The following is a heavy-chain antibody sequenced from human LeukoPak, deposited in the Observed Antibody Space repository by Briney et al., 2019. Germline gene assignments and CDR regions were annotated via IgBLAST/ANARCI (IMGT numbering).Heavy chain of an antibody. CDR2: FDPEDGET. CDR1: GYTLTELS. CDR3: ATDLSGYSYGYAFDY. D-gene: IGHD5-18*01. Sequence: ASVKVSCKVSGYTLTELSMHWVQQAPGKGLEWMGGFDPEDGETIYAQKFQGRVTMTEDTSTDTAYMELSSLRSEDTAVYYCATDLSGYSYGYAFDYWGQGTLVTVSS. V-gene: IGHV1-24*01. J-gene: IGHJ4*02.